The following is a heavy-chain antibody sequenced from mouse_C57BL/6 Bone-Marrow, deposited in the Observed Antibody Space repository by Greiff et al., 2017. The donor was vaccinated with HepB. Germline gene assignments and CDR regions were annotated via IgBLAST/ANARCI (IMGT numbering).Heavy chain of an antibody. CDR3: ARNPITTVVDY. CDR1: GYTFTSYW. D-gene: IGHD1-1*01. J-gene: IGHJ2*01. V-gene: IGHV1-55*01. Sequence: VKLKQPGAELVKPGASVKMSCKASGYTFTSYWITWVKQRPGQGLEWIGDIYPGSGSTNYNEKFKSKATLTVDTSSSTAYMQLSSLTSEDSAVYYCARNPITTVVDYWGQGTTLTVSS. CDR2: IYPGSGST.